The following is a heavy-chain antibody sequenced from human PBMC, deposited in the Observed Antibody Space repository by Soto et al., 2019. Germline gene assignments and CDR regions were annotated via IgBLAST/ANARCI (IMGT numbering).Heavy chain of an antibody. CDR2: IYYSGNT. V-gene: IGHV4-59*01. J-gene: IGHJ5*02. Sequence: TLSLTCSVSGGSITTYYWSWIRQPPGKGLEWIGYIYYSGNTNYNPSLESRVTISVDTSKNQFSLRLTSVTAADTAVYYCAGAAKRYNWFDPWGQGALVTVSS. D-gene: IGHD5-18*01. CDR1: GGSITTYY. CDR3: AGAAKRYNWFDP.